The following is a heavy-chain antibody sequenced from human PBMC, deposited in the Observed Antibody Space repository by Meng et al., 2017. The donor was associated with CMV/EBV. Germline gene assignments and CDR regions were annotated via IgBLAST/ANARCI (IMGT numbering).Heavy chain of an antibody. CDR1: GFTFSSYW. Sequence: GESLKISCAASGFTFSSYWMSWVRQAAGKGLEWVANIKQDGSEKYYVDSVKGRFTISRDNAKNSLYLQMNSLRAEDTAVYYCAAEHRYWGQGTLVTVSS. J-gene: IGHJ4*02. D-gene: IGHD1/OR15-1a*01. CDR2: IKQDGSEK. V-gene: IGHV3-7*01. CDR3: AAEHRY.